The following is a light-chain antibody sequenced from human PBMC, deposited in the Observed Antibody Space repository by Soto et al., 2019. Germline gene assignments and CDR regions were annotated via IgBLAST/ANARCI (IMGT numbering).Light chain of an antibody. CDR2: ATS. J-gene: IGKJ5*01. Sequence: EIVLTQSPGALSLSPGERATLSCRASQSVSSGYLAWYQQKPGQAPRLLIFATSRRATGIPDRFSGSGSGTDFTLTINRLEPEDFAVYYCQQYGSSPPITFGQGTQLEIK. CDR3: QQYGSSPPIT. V-gene: IGKV3-20*01. CDR1: QSVSSGY.